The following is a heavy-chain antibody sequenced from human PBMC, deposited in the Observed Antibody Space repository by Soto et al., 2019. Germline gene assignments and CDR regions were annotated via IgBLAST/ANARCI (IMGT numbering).Heavy chain of an antibody. CDR3: ARVQWLVSNAFDI. J-gene: IGHJ3*02. V-gene: IGHV3-53*01. D-gene: IGHD6-19*01. CDR2: IYSGGST. CDR1: GFTVSSNY. Sequence: GGSLRLSCAASGFTVSSNYMTWVRQAPGMGLEWVSVIYSGGSTYYADSVKGRFIISRDKSKNTVYLQMSSLRDEDTAVYYCARVQWLVSNAFDIWGQGTMVTVSS.